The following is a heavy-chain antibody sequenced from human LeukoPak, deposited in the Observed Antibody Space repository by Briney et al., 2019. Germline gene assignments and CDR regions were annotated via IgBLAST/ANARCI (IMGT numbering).Heavy chain of an antibody. J-gene: IGHJ4*02. CDR2: INSKTDGGTT. Sequence: PGGSLRLSCAASGFTFSNAWMSWVRQAPGKGLEWVGRINSKTDGGTTDYAAPVKGIFTISRDDSKNTLYLQMNSLKTEDTAVYYCTTGITMVRGVIHLIDYWGQGTLVTVSS. CDR3: TTGITMVRGVIHLIDY. CDR1: GFTFSNAW. V-gene: IGHV3-15*01. D-gene: IGHD3-10*01.